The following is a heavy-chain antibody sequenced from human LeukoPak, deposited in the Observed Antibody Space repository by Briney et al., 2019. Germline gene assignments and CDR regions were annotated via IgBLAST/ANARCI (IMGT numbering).Heavy chain of an antibody. CDR3: AKASAGYSSGWGFDY. J-gene: IGHJ4*02. V-gene: IGHV3-23*01. D-gene: IGHD6-19*01. Sequence: GGSLRLSCAASGFTFSSYAMSWVRQAPGEGLEWVSAISGSGGSTYYADSVKGRFTISRDNSKNTLYLQMNSLRAEDTAVYYCAKASAGYSSGWGFDYWGQGTLVTVSS. CDR1: GFTFSSYA. CDR2: ISGSGGST.